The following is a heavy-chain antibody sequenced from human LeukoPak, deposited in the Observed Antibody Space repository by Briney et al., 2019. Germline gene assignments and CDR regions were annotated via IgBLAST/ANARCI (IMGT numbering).Heavy chain of an antibody. CDR1: GFTFIDYY. V-gene: IGHV3-11*01. J-gene: IGHJ4*02. CDR2: ISPSSSTI. D-gene: IGHD5-18*01. Sequence: PGGSLRLSCAASGFTFIDYYMSWIRQAPGKGLEWVSSISPSSSTIYYADSVKGRFAISRDNAKNSLSLQMNSLRADDTAVYYCARDGVRGYQDYWGQGTLVTVSS. CDR3: ARDGVRGYQDY.